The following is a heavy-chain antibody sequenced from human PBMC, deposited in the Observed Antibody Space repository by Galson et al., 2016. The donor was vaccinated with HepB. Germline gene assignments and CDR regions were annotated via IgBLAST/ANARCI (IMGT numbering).Heavy chain of an antibody. D-gene: IGHD4-11*01. Sequence: SLRLPCAASGFIFSDFHMNWIRHAPERGLEWVSYIGATGVTTYYADSLKGRFTVSRDNAKNLLYLHMTGLTPDDTAVYYCVRGSIRDYWGQGTLVTVSS. CDR2: IGATGVTT. J-gene: IGHJ4*02. V-gene: IGHV3-11*01. CDR1: GFIFSDFH. CDR3: VRGSIRDY.